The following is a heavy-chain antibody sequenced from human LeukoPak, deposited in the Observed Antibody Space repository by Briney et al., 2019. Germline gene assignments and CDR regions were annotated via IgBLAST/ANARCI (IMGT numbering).Heavy chain of an antibody. V-gene: IGHV1-18*01. CDR1: GYTFTSYG. D-gene: IGHD2-15*01. J-gene: IGHJ4*02. Sequence: ASVKVSCKASGYTFTSYGISWVRQAPGQGLEWMGWISAYNGNTDYAQKLQGRVTMTTDTSTSTAYMELSSLRSEDTAVYYCARGPQGGSCYDYWGQGTLVTVSS. CDR3: ARGPQGGSCYDY. CDR2: ISAYNGNT.